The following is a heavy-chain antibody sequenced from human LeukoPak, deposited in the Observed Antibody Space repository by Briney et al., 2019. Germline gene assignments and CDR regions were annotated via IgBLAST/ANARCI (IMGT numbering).Heavy chain of an antibody. V-gene: IGHV4-34*01. Sequence: SETLSLTCAVYGGSFSGYYWSWIRQPPGKGLEWIGEINHSGSTNYNPSLKSRVTISVDTSKNQFSLKLSSVTAADTAVYYCAGRDRPGMLDHWGQGNLVPVSP. J-gene: IGHJ4*02. CDR3: AGRDRPGMLDH. CDR1: GGSFSGYY. CDR2: INHSGST. D-gene: IGHD2-8*01.